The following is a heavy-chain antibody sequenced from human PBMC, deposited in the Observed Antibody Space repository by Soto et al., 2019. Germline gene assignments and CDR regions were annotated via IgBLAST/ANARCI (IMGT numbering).Heavy chain of an antibody. D-gene: IGHD4-17*01. CDR3: ERGGDGDHHELNWFDP. CDR1: GFTFSSYA. J-gene: IGHJ5*02. Sequence: QVQLVESGGGVVQPGRSLRLSCAASGFTFSSYAMHWVRQAPGKGLEWVAVISYDGSNKYYADSVKGRFTISRDNSKKTLYLQMNSVRAEDTAVYYCERGGDGDHHELNWFDPCGQGTLVTVS. CDR2: ISYDGSNK. V-gene: IGHV3-30-3*01.